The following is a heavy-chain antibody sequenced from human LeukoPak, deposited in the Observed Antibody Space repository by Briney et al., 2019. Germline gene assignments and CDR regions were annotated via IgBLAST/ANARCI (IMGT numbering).Heavy chain of an antibody. CDR3: ARDSSSVRGWFDP. CDR1: GGTFSSYA. CDR2: IIPIFGTA. Sequence: SVKVSCKASGGTFSSYAISWVRQAPGQGLEWMGGIIPIFGTANYAQKFQGRVTITTDESTSTAYMELSSLRSEDTAVYYCARDSSSVRGWFDPWGQGTLVTVSS. J-gene: IGHJ5*02. V-gene: IGHV1-69*05. D-gene: IGHD6-13*01.